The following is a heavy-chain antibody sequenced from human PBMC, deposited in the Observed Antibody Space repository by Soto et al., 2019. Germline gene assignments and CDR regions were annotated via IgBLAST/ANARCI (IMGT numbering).Heavy chain of an antibody. J-gene: IGHJ6*02. CDR3: VKDLNYDFWSGYNYYALEN. CDR1: GFYFGSYA. D-gene: IGHD3-3*01. Sequence: EVQLLESGGGLVQPGGSLRLSCEASGFYFGSYAMTWVRQAPGKGLEWVSSIGGSGHTTHYADSVQGRFTISRDDSKKTVFLDVTSLRAEDTAKYYCVKDLNYDFWSGYNYYALENWGQGTTVTVTS. V-gene: IGHV3-23*01. CDR2: IGGSGHTT.